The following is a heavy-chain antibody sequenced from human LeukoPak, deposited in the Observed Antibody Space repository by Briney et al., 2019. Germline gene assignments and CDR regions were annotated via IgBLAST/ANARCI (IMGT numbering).Heavy chain of an antibody. Sequence: SQTLSLTCTVSGDSISSGDYYWSWIRQPAGKGLEWIGRISSSGSTNYNPSLKSRVTISVDTSKNQFSLKLSSVTAADTAVYFCARGPYSYDSPGAFDIWGQGTMVTVSS. CDR2: ISSSGST. V-gene: IGHV4-61*02. J-gene: IGHJ3*02. CDR3: ARGPYSYDSPGAFDI. D-gene: IGHD3-22*01. CDR1: GDSISSGDYY.